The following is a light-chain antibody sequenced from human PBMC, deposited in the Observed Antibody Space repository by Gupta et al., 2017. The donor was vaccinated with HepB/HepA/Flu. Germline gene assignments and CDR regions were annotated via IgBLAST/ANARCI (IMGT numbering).Light chain of an antibody. CDR1: QSIDTF. V-gene: IGKV1-39*01. CDR3: QQTYSLPLT. CDR2: AAS. J-gene: IGKJ4*01. Sequence: DIQMTQSPSSLSASVRDRVTITCRASQSIDTFLIWYQQKSGEAPKLIIYAASSLQSGVPPRFSGSGSGTDFLLTISSLQPEDFASYYCQQTYSLPLTFGGGTKV.